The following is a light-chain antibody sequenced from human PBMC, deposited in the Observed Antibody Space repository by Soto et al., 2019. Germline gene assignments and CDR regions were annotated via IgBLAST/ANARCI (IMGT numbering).Light chain of an antibody. CDR3: QQYNKWPLT. V-gene: IGKV3-15*01. CDR1: QSVSTD. J-gene: IGKJ4*01. CDR2: RAS. Sequence: DIVVTQSPVTLSVSPGERATLSCRASQSVSTDLAWYQQKPGQAPRLLIYRASTGATDIPARFSASGSGTDFTLTISSLQSEDFALYYCQQYNKWPLTFGGGTKVEI.